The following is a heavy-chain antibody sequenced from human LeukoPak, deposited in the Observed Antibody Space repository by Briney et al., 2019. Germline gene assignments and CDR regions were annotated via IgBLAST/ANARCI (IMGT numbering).Heavy chain of an antibody. CDR1: GFTFSSYA. D-gene: IGHD6-13*01. Sequence: PGGSLRLSCAASGFTFSSYAMSWVRQAPGKGLEWVSAISGSGGSTYYADSVKGRFTISRDNSKNTLYLQMNSLRAEDTAVYYCAKAQGWSGIAAAGTHYYYGMDVWGQGTTVTVSS. J-gene: IGHJ6*02. V-gene: IGHV3-23*01. CDR3: AKAQGWSGIAAAGTHYYYGMDV. CDR2: ISGSGGST.